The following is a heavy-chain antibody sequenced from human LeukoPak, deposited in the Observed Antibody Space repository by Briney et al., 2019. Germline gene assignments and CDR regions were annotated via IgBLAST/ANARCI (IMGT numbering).Heavy chain of an antibody. D-gene: IGHD4-11*01. J-gene: IGHJ6*03. V-gene: IGHV3-30-3*01. Sequence: GRSLRLSCAASGFTFSSYAMHWVRQAPGKGLEWVAGISYDGSNKYYADSVKGRFTISRDNSKNTLYLQMNSLRSEDTAVYYCASSTVNYEVRYYYYYMDVWGKGTTVTVSS. CDR3: ASSTVNYEVRYYYYYMDV. CDR1: GFTFSSYA. CDR2: ISYDGSNK.